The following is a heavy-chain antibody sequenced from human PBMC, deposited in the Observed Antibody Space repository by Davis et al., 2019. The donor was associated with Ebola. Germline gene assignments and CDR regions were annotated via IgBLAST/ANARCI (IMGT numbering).Heavy chain of an antibody. J-gene: IGHJ3*02. Sequence: PGGSLRLSCAASGFTFSSYAMHWVRQAPGKGLEWVAVISYDGSNKYYADSVKGRFTISRDNSKNTLYLQMNSLRAEDTAVYYCARRQVAFDIWGQGTMVTVSS. V-gene: IGHV3-30-3*01. CDR3: ARRQVAFDI. CDR1: GFTFSSYA. CDR2: ISYDGSNK.